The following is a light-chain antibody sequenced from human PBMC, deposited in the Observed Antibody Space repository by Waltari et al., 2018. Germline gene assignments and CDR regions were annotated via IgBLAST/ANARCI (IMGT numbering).Light chain of an antibody. Sequence: EIVLTQSPGSLSLSPGDRATLSCRASQSVGRTLAWYQQRPGQAPRLLIYDASSRATGIPDMFSGSGFWTDFSLTISRLEPEDFAVYYCQKYGTRPATFGQGTKVEVK. V-gene: IGKV3-20*01. J-gene: IGKJ1*01. CDR3: QKYGTRPAT. CDR2: DAS. CDR1: QSVGRT.